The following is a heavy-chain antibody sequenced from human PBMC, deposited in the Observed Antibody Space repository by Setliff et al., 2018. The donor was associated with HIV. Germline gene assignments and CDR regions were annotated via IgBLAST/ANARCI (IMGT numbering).Heavy chain of an antibody. Sequence: TSETLSLTCAVSGYSISSGYCWGWIRQPPGKGLEWIGSIYHSGSTYYNPSLKSRVTISVDTSKNQFSLKLSSVTAADAAVYYCAIHRWLVVAFDIWGQGTMVTVSS. CDR1: GYSISSGYC. V-gene: IGHV4-38-2*01. CDR2: IYHSGST. D-gene: IGHD6-19*01. CDR3: AIHRWLVVAFDI. J-gene: IGHJ3*02.